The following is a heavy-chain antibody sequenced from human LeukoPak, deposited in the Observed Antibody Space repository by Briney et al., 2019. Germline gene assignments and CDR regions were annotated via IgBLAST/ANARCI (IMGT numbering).Heavy chain of an antibody. CDR1: GYTFTSYY. D-gene: IGHD6-19*01. V-gene: IGHV1-46*01. Sequence: ASVKVSCKASGYTFTSYYMHWVRQAPGQGLEWMGIINPSGGSTSYAQKFQGRVTMTRDMSTSTDYMELSSLRSDDTAVYYCARVIGYSSGWYYPKWFDPWGQGTLVTVSS. J-gene: IGHJ5*02. CDR3: ARVIGYSSGWYYPKWFDP. CDR2: INPSGGST.